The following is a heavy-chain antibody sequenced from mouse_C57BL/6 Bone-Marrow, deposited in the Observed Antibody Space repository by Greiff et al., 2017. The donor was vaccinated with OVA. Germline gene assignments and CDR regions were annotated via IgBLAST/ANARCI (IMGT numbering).Heavy chain of an antibody. CDR2: IWRGGST. D-gene: IGHD1-1*01. CDR1: GFSLTSYG. CDR3: AKNRDGSSYSWFAY. Sequence: VQLQQSGPGLVQPSQSLSITCTVSGFSLTSYGVHWVRQSPGKGLEWLGVIWRGGSTDYNAAFMSRLGITKDNSKSQVFFKMNSLQADDTAIYXCAKNRDGSSYSWFAYWGQGTLVTVSA. V-gene: IGHV2-5*01. J-gene: IGHJ3*01.